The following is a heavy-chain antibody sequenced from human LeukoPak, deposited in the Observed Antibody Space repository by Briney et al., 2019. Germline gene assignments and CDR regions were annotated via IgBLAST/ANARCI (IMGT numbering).Heavy chain of an antibody. CDR1: GFTFTDYS. V-gene: IGHV3-69-1*02. D-gene: IGHD2-8*01. CDR3: ARDFPDDALFDL. J-gene: IGHJ4*02. Sequence: PGGSLRLSCEVSGFTFTDYSMHWVRQAPGKGLEWVSSITSTSRTIFYADSVEGRFTISRDNAKNTVSLEMNSLRTEDAAIYYCARDFPDDALFDLWGQGTLVSVSS. CDR2: ITSTSRTI.